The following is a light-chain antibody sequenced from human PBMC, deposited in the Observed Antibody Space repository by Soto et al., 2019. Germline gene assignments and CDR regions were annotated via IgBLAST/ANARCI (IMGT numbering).Light chain of an antibody. J-gene: IGKJ5*01. Sequence: EIVLTPSPGTLSPSPAEGSPLSSRASQSVSSYLAWYKQKPGQAPRLLIYDASNRATGIPARFSGSGSGTDFTLTISSLEPEDFAVYYCQQRSNWPITFGQGTRLENK. V-gene: IGKV3-11*01. CDR3: QQRSNWPIT. CDR2: DAS. CDR1: QSVSSY.